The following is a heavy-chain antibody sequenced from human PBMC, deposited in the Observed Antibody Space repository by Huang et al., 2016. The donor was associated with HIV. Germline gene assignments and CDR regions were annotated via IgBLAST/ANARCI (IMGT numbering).Heavy chain of an antibody. D-gene: IGHD6-13*01. CDR1: GFTFSSYS. V-gene: IGHV3-21*01. Sequence: EVQLVESGGGLDKPGGSLRLSCAASGFTFSSYSMNWVRQAPGKGLGWVSSISSSSSYIYYADSVKGRFTISRDNAKNSLYLQMNSLRAEDTAVYYCASEIAAASIDYWGQGTLVTVSS. CDR2: ISSSSSYI. J-gene: IGHJ4*02. CDR3: ASEIAAASIDY.